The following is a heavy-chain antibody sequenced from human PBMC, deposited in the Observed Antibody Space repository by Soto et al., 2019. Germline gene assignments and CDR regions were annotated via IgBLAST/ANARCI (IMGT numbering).Heavy chain of an antibody. D-gene: IGHD6-13*01. Sequence: LSLTCTVSGGSIRSSSYYWGWIRQPPGKGLEWIGSIYYSGSTYYNPSLKSRVTISVDTSKNQFSLKLSSVTAADTAVYYCARPGLIAAAIDYWGQGTLVTVSS. V-gene: IGHV4-39*01. CDR1: GGSIRSSSYY. J-gene: IGHJ4*02. CDR2: IYYSGST. CDR3: ARPGLIAAAIDY.